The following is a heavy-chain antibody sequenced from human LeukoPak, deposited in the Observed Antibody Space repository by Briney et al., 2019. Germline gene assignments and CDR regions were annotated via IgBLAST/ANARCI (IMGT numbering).Heavy chain of an antibody. V-gene: IGHV4-34*12. J-gene: IGHJ5*02. CDR1: GGSFSSYY. D-gene: IGHD3-10*01. CDR3: ARARPEGYYYGSGSYYNGFDP. CDR2: IIHSGAT. Sequence: SETLSLTCAVYGGSFSSYYWNWIRQPPGKGLEWIAEIIHSGATNYHPSLKSRVTISVDTSKNQFSLKLSSVTAADTAVYYCARARPEGYYYGSGSYYNGFDPWGQGTLVTVSS.